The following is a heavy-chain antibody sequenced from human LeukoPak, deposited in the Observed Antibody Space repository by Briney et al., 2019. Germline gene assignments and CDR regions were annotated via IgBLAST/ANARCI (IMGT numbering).Heavy chain of an antibody. CDR2: IYHSGST. V-gene: IGHV4-38-2*01. CDR1: GYSISSGYY. Sequence: PSETLSLTCAVSGYSISSGYYWGWIRQPPGKGLQWIGSIYHSGSTYYTPSLKRRVTISVDTYKNQFSLKLSSVTAADTAVYYCARQSGGATLDYWGEGALVTVSS. CDR3: ARQSGGATLDY. J-gene: IGHJ4*02. D-gene: IGHD1-26*01.